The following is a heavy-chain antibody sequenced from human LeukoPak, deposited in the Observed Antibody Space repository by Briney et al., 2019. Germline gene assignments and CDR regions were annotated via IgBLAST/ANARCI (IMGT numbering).Heavy chain of an antibody. CDR3: ATQSYSSSWYYFDY. V-gene: IGHV4-59*05. J-gene: IGHJ4*02. Sequence: GSLRLSCAASGFTFSSYSMNWVRQPPGKGLEWIGSIYYSGSTYYNPSLKSRVTISVDTSKNQFSLKLSSVTAADTAVYYCATQSYSSSWYYFDYWGQGTLVTVSS. CDR1: GFTFSSYSMN. CDR2: IYYSGST. D-gene: IGHD6-13*01.